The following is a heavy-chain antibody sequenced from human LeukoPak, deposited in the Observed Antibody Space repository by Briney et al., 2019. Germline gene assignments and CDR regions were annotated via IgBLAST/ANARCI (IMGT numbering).Heavy chain of an antibody. Sequence: PGGSLRLSRAASGFTFSSYAMSWVRQAPGKGLEWVSAISGSGGSTYYADSVKGRFTISRDNSKNTLYLQMNSLRAEDTAVYYCAKAVREGIVVVPAALNWGQGTLVTVSS. CDR2: ISGSGGST. V-gene: IGHV3-23*01. CDR1: GFTFSSYA. CDR3: AKAVREGIVVVPAALN. J-gene: IGHJ4*02. D-gene: IGHD2-2*01.